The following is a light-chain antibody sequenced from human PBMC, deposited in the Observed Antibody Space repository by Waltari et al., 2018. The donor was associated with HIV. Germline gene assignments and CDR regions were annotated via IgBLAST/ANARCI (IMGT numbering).Light chain of an antibody. CDR1: SSDVGSYNL. J-gene: IGLJ2*01. CDR2: EVS. CDR3: TSYTSTTSVI. V-gene: IGLV2-14*02. Sequence: QSALTQPASVSGSPGQSITISCTGTSSDVGSYNLVSWYQQHPGKAPKLMFYEVSKRPSGVSNRFSGSKSGNTASLTISGLQAEDEADYYCTSYTSTTSVIFGGGTRLTV.